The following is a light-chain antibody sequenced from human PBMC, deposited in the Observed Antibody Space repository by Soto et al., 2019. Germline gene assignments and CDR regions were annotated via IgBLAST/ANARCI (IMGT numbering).Light chain of an antibody. CDR2: EVS. V-gene: IGLV2-14*01. J-gene: IGLJ1*01. Sequence: QSALTQPASVSGSPGQSITISCTGTSSDVGGYNYVSWYQQHPGKAPKLMIYEVSNRPSGVSNRFSGSKSGNTDSLTLSGLQAGDEADYYCSSYTSSTFYVFGTGTKVTVL. CDR1: SSDVGGYNY. CDR3: SSYTSSTFYV.